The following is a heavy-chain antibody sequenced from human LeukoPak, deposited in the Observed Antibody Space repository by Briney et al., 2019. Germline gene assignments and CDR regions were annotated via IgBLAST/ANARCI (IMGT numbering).Heavy chain of an antibody. J-gene: IGHJ4*02. D-gene: IGHD2-15*01. CDR1: GGSLSGYY. CDR2: INHSGST. V-gene: IGHV4-34*01. Sequence: SETLSHTCAVYGGSLSGYYWSWIRQPPGKGLEWIGEINHSGSTNYNPSLKSRVTISVDTSKNQFSLKLSSVTAADTAVYYCARGDEQGYCSGGSCFPFDYWGQGTLVTVSS. CDR3: ARGDEQGYCSGGSCFPFDY.